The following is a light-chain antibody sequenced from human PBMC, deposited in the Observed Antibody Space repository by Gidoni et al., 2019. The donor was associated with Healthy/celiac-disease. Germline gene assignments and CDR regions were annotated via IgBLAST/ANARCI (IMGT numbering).Light chain of an antibody. Sequence: EIVLTQSPGTLSLSPGERATLSCRARQSVSSSYLAWYQQKPGQAPRLLIYGASSRATGIPDFTLTISRLEPEDFAVYYCQQYGSSPWTFGQGTKVEIK. CDR1: QSVSSSY. CDR3: QQYGSSPWT. V-gene: IGKV3-20*01. CDR2: GAS. J-gene: IGKJ1*01.